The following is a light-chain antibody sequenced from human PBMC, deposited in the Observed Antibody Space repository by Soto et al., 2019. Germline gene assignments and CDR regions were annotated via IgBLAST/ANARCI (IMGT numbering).Light chain of an antibody. Sequence: AIQMTQSPSSLSASVGDRVTITCRASQGIRSELGWYQQKPGKAPNLLIYTASSLQSGVPSRFRRSGSGTDFTPTISSLQPEDVDTYYCQKYNSAPWTLGQGTKVDIK. CDR2: TAS. J-gene: IGKJ1*01. CDR1: QGIRSE. CDR3: QKYNSAPWT. V-gene: IGKV1-6*01.